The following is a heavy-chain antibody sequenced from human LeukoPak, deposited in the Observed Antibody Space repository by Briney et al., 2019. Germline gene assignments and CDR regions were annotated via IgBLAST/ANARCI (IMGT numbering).Heavy chain of an antibody. CDR2: INLNSGGT. CDR1: GYTFTGYY. J-gene: IGHJ5*02. V-gene: IGHV1-2*02. D-gene: IGHD2-15*01. CDR3: ARDRGVVVVAARSSYNWFDP. Sequence: GASVTVSCKASGYTFTGYYMHWVRQAPGQGLEWMGWINLNSGGTNYAQKFQGRVTMTRDTSNSTAYMELSRLRSDDTAVYYCARDRGVVVVAARSSYNWFDPWGQGTLVTVSS.